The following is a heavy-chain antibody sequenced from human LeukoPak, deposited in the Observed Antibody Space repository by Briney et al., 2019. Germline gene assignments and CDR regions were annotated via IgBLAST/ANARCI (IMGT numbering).Heavy chain of an antibody. Sequence: GGSLRLSCAASGFTFDDYAMHWVRQAPGKGLEWVSGISWNSGSIGYADSVKGRFTISRDNAKNSLCLQMNSLRAEDTALYYCAKDQNYDILTGYYDYWGQGTLVTVSS. CDR1: GFTFDDYA. D-gene: IGHD3-9*01. V-gene: IGHV3-9*01. CDR3: AKDQNYDILTGYYDY. CDR2: ISWNSGSI. J-gene: IGHJ4*02.